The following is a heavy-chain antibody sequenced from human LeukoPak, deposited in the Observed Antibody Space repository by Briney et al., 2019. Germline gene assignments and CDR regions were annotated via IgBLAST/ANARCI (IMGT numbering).Heavy chain of an antibody. J-gene: IGHJ3*02. CDR1: GGSISSYY. CDR2: IYYSGST. D-gene: IGHD6-6*01. Sequence: PSETLSLTCTVSGGSISSYYWSWIRQPPGKGLEWIGYIYYSGSTNYNPSLKSRVTISVDTSKNQFSLKLSSVTAADTAVYYCARWRSSSSYDAFDIWGQGTLVTVSS. CDR3: ARWRSSSSYDAFDI. V-gene: IGHV4-59*08.